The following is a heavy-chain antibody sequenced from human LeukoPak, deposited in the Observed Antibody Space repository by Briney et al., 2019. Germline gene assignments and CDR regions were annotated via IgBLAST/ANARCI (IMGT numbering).Heavy chain of an antibody. D-gene: IGHD3-10*01. V-gene: IGHV3-23*01. CDR1: GFTFSSYA. CDR2: ISGSGGST. CDR3: AKDLHYGSGSPPFDY. Sequence: GGSLRLSCAASGFTFSSYAMTWVRQAPGKGLEWVSAISGSGGSTYYADSVKGRFTISRDNSKNTLYLQMNSLRAEDTAVYYCAKDLHYGSGSPPFDYWGQGTLVTVSS. J-gene: IGHJ4*02.